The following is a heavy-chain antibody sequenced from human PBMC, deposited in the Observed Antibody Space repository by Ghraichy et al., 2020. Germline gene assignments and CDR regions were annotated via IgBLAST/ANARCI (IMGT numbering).Heavy chain of an antibody. CDR3: ATALNYYDSSGLDY. Sequence: ASVKVSCKVSGYTLTELSMHWVRQAPGKGLEWMGGFDPEDGETIYAQKFQGRVTMTEDTSTDTAYMELSSLRSEDTAVYYCATALNYYDSSGLDYWGQGTLVTVSS. J-gene: IGHJ4*02. CDR2: FDPEDGET. CDR1: GYTLTELS. V-gene: IGHV1-24*01. D-gene: IGHD3-22*01.